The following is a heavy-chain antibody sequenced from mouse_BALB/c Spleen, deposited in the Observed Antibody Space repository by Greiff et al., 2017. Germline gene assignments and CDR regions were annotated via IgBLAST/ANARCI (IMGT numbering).Heavy chain of an antibody. J-gene: IGHJ3*01. Sequence: VQLQQPGAELVKPGASVKLSCKASGYTFTSYYMYWVKQRPGQGLEWIGVINPGSGGTNYNEKFKGKATLTADKSSSTAYMQLSSLTSDDSAVYFCAREDYGSDEGFAYWGQGTLVTVSA. D-gene: IGHD1-1*01. V-gene: IGHV1-53*01. CDR1: GYTFTSYY. CDR2: INPGSGGT. CDR3: AREDYGSDEGFAY.